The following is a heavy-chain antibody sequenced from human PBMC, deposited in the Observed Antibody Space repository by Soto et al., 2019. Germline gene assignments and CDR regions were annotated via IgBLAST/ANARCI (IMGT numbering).Heavy chain of an antibody. CDR2: ISSSSSYI. D-gene: IGHD4-17*01. CDR1: GFTFSSYS. CDR3: ASLDYGGNSEDAFDI. J-gene: IGHJ3*02. V-gene: IGHV3-21*01. Sequence: GGSLRLSCAASGFTFSSYSMNWVRQAPGKGLEWVSSISSSSSYIYYADSVKGRFTISRDNAKNSLYLQMNSLRAEDTAVYYCASLDYGGNSEDAFDIWGQGTMVTVSS.